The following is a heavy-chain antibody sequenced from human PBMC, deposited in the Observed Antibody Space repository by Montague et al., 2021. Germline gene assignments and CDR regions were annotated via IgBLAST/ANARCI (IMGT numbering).Heavy chain of an antibody. D-gene: IGHD6-13*01. Sequence: SETLSLTCNVSGGSISSYYWSWIRQPPGKGLEWIGYIYYSGSTKYKPSLKSRVTISEDTSKNQFSLKLSSVTAADTAVYYCAGGYSSSWYNWGQGTLVSVSS. J-gene: IGHJ4*02. V-gene: IGHV4-59*01. CDR2: IYYSGST. CDR1: GGSISSYY. CDR3: AGGYSSSWYN.